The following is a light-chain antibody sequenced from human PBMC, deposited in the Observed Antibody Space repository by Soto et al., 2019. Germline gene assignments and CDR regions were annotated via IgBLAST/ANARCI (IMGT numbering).Light chain of an antibody. J-gene: IGLJ2*01. V-gene: IGLV1-40*01. CDR2: NNN. Sequence: QSVLTQPPSVSGAPGQRVTISCTGSSSNFVAGYDVHWYQRLPGTAPKLLIYNNNNRPSGVPDRFSSSKSDTSASLAITGLQAEDEADYYCPSYDTGLSGLVFGGGTKVTVL. CDR1: SSNFVAGYD. CDR3: PSYDTGLSGLV.